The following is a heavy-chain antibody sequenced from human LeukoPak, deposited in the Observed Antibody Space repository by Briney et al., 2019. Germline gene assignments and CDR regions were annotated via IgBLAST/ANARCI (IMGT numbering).Heavy chain of an antibody. J-gene: IGHJ4*02. CDR3: ARGDDSGYYDHFDY. CDR1: GFTFSSYA. CDR2: IYTGGNT. Sequence: GGSLRLSCAASGFTFSSYAMHWVRQAPGKGLEWVSTIYTGGNTYYAASVKGRFTISRDFSKNTVFLHMNSLRAEDTAMYYCARGDDSGYYDHFDYWGQGALVTVSS. V-gene: IGHV3-53*01. D-gene: IGHD3-22*01.